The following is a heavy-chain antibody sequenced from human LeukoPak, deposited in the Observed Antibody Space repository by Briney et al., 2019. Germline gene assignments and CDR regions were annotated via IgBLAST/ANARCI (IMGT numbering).Heavy chain of an antibody. CDR3: ARVDTTLYYDMDV. Sequence: PGGSLRLSCAASGFSVSSNYMVWVRQAPGKGRGGVSVIYSGGSTYYADSVKGRFTISRDNSENTLYLQMNSLRAEDTAVYYCARVDTTLYYDMDVWGKGTTVTVSS. J-gene: IGHJ6*03. CDR1: GFSVSSNY. V-gene: IGHV3-66*02. CDR2: IYSGGST. D-gene: IGHD1-1*01.